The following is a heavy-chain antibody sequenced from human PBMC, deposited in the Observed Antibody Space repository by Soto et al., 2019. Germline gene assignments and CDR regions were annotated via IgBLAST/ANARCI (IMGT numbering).Heavy chain of an antibody. CDR3: ERVLKNLGVEFSSPLDI. Sequence: EAQLEESGGGLVQPGGSLRLSCAASGFTFSLSWMHWVRQGPGNRPVWVSRINSDGSITTYADSVKGLFTISRDNAKKTLNLKMNSWTAADRVVYSVERVLKNLGVEFSSPLDIWGQGQWSPSLQ. J-gene: IGHJ3*02. CDR1: GFTFSLSW. D-gene: IGHD3-16*01. V-gene: IGHV3-74*01. CDR2: INSDGSIT.